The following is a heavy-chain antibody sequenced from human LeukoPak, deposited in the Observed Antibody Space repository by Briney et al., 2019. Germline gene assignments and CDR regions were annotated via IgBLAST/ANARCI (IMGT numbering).Heavy chain of an antibody. CDR1: SGSFSSSSYF. Sequence: PSETLSLTCTVSSGSFSSSSYFCGWIRQSPGMGLEWIATINYSGTTYYNPSLKSRVTTSADTSRNQFSLKLSSVTAADTAVYYCARLRGGVQLWGDWGQGALVTVSS. CDR3: ARLRGGVQLWGD. CDR2: INYSGTT. D-gene: IGHD3-10*01. J-gene: IGHJ4*01. V-gene: IGHV4-39*01.